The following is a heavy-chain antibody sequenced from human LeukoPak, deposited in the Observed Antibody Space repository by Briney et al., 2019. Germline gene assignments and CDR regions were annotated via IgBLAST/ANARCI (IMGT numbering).Heavy chain of an antibody. CDR1: GYTRTELS. V-gene: IGHV1-24*01. CDR2: FDPEDGET. J-gene: IGHJ6*02. Sequence: ASVKVSCKVSGYTRTELSMHWVRQSPGKGLEWMGGFDPEDGETIYAQKFQGRVTMTEDTSTDTAYMELSSLRSEDTAVYYCATATGSVNYDGMDVWGQGTTVTVSS. D-gene: IGHD3-9*01. CDR3: ATATGSVNYDGMDV.